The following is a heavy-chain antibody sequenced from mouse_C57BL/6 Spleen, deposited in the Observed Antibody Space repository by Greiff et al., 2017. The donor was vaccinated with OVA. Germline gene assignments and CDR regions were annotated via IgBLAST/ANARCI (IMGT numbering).Heavy chain of an antibody. CDR3: ARKDGSSYEYFDV. V-gene: IGHV1-82*01. CDR1: GYAFSSSW. J-gene: IGHJ1*03. CDR2: IYPGDGDT. D-gene: IGHD1-1*01. Sequence: VQLQQSGPELVKPGASVKISCKASGYAFSSSWMNWVKQRPGKGLEWIGRIYPGDGDTNYNGKFKGKATLTADKSSSTAYMQLSSLTSEDSAVYFCARKDGSSYEYFDVWGTGTTVTVSS.